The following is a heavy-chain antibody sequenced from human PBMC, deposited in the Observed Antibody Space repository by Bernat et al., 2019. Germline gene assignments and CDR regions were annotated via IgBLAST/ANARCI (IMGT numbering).Heavy chain of an antibody. CDR2: IATAGDT. D-gene: IGHD6-13*01. J-gene: IGHJ3*02. CDR1: GFRFSSHD. V-gene: IGHV3-13*01. Sequence: EVQLVESGGGLVQPGGSLRLSCAASGFRFSSHDMHWVRQTTGKGLEWVSAIATAGDTYYPGSVKGRFTISRENAKNSLYLEMNSLRAGDTAVYFCVREQQLGGPDALDIWGHGTMVTVSS. CDR3: VREQQLGGPDALDI.